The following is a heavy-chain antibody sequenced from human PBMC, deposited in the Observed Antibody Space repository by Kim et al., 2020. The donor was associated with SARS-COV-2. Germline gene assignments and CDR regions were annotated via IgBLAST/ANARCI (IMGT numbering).Heavy chain of an antibody. CDR1: GFTFSGYA. CDR3: ATEGGGGSYSQY. Sequence: GGSLRLSCAASGFTFSGYAMNWVRQAPGKGLEWVSYISRSSTIYYADSVKGRFAISRDNAKNSLYLQMNSLRAEDTAVYYCATEGGGGSYSQYWGQGTLVTVSS. CDR2: ISRSSTI. D-gene: IGHD3-16*01. J-gene: IGHJ4*02. V-gene: IGHV3-48*04.